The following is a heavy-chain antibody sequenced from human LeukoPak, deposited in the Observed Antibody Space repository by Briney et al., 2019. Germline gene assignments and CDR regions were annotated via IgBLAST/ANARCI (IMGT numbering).Heavy chain of an antibody. D-gene: IGHD1-20*01. Sequence: GGSLRLSCAASGFTFSSYAMHWVRQAPGKGLEWVAVISYDGSNKYYADSVKGRFTITRDNSKNTLYLQMNSLRAEDTAVYYCARDNWNDFFDYWGQGTLVTVSS. CDR2: ISYDGSNK. CDR3: ARDNWNDFFDY. J-gene: IGHJ4*02. CDR1: GFTFSSYA. V-gene: IGHV3-30-3*01.